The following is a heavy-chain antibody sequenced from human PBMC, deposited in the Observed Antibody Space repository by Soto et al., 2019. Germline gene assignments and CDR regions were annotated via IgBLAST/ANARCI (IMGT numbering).Heavy chain of an antibody. CDR1: GDSVSSNSAA. Sequence: PSQTLSLTCAISGDSVSSNSAAWNWIRQSPSRGLEWLGRTYYRSKWYNDYAVSVKSRITINPDTSKNQFSLQLNSVTPEDTAVYYCARAEDYCSGGSCYSSYGMDVWGQGTTVTVSS. D-gene: IGHD2-15*01. J-gene: IGHJ6*02. V-gene: IGHV6-1*01. CDR3: ARAEDYCSGGSCYSSYGMDV. CDR2: TYYRSKWYN.